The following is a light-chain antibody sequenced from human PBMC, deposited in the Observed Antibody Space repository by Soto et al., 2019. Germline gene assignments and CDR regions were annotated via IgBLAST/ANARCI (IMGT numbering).Light chain of an antibody. J-gene: IGKJ1*01. CDR2: GAS. CDR3: QQYGSSPQT. V-gene: IGKV3-20*01. CDR1: QSVSSN. Sequence: EIVMTQSPATLSVSPGERANLTCRASQSVSSNLAWYQQKPGQAPRLLIYGASSRATGIPDRFSGSGAGTDFTLTISRLEPEDFAVYYCQQYGSSPQTFGQGTKVDIK.